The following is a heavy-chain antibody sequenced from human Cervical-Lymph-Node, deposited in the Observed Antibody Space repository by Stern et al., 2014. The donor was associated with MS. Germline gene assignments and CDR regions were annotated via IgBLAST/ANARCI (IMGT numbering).Heavy chain of an antibody. V-gene: IGHV1-18*04. J-gene: IGHJ4*02. D-gene: IGHD3-3*01. CDR1: GYTFTSYG. CDR3: ARVSGALRFLEWSLEY. CDR2: ISAYNGKP. Sequence: QMQLVQSGAEVKKPGASVKVSCKASGYTFTSYGISWVRQAPGQGLEWMGWISAYNGKPNYAQKLQGRVTMTTDTSTSTAYMELRSLRSDDTAVYYCARVSGALRFLEWSLEYLGQGTLVTVSS.